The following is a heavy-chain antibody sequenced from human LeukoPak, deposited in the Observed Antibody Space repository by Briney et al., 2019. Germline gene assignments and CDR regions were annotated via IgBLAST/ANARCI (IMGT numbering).Heavy chain of an antibody. V-gene: IGHV4-39*01. Sequence: PSETLSLTCTVSGGSISSSSYYWGWIRQPPGKGLEWIGSIYYSGSTYYNPSLKSRVTISVDTSKNQFSLKLSSVTAADTAVYYCARGKLVRYFDWLPDPLDYWGQGTLVTVSS. J-gene: IGHJ4*02. CDR3: ARGKLVRYFDWLPDPLDY. CDR2: IYYSGST. D-gene: IGHD3-9*01. CDR1: GGSISSSSYY.